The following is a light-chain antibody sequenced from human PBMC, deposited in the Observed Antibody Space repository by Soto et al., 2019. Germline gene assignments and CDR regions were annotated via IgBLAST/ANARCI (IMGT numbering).Light chain of an antibody. CDR1: SSDVGSYNL. CDR2: EGS. CDR3: CSYAGSSTYV. J-gene: IGLJ1*01. V-gene: IGLV2-23*01. Sequence: LTQPASVSGSPGQSITISCTGTSSDVGSYNLVSWYQQHPGKAPKLMIYEGSKRPSGVSNRFSGSKSGNTASLTISGLQAEDEADYYCCSYAGSSTYVFGTGTKVTV.